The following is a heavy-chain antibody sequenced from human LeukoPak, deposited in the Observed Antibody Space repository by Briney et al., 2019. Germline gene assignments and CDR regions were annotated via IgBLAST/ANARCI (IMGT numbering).Heavy chain of an antibody. D-gene: IGHD4-17*01. Sequence: GGSLRLSCAASGFNFDAYAMHWVRQAPGKGLQWISLISADGGSTYYADSVKGRFTISRDNSKNTLFLQMNSLRAEDTAVYYCAKGGEGNYGILAYWGQGTLVTVSS. CDR3: AKGGEGNYGILAY. V-gene: IGHV3-43*02. CDR1: GFNFDAYA. J-gene: IGHJ4*02. CDR2: ISADGGST.